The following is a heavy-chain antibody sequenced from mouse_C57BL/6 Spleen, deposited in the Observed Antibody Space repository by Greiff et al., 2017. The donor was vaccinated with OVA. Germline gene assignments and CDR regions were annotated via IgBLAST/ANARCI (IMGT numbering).Heavy chain of an antibody. Sequence: VQLKESGAELVRPGASVKLSCTASGFNIKDDYMHWVKQRPEQGLEWIGWIDPENGDTEYASKFQGKAPITADTSSNTAYLQLSSLTAEDTAVYYCTRPYYGSSWFAYWGQGTLVTVSA. J-gene: IGHJ3*01. CDR1: GFNIKDDY. CDR3: TRPYYGSSWFAY. CDR2: IDPENGDT. D-gene: IGHD1-1*01. V-gene: IGHV14-4*01.